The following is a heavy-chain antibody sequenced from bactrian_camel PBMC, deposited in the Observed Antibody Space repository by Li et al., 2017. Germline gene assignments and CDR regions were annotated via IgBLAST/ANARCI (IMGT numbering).Heavy chain of an antibody. J-gene: IGHJ4*01. CDR3: AAGAGRGYTPRCTIESSEYTH. CDR2: ITTSTREST. D-gene: IGHD2*01. CDR1: GDTYSTNC. V-gene: IGHV3S1*01. Sequence: HVQLVESGGGSVQIGGSLRLSCAASGDTYSTNCLVWFRQSPDKEREEVAAITTSTRESTYYADSVKGRFTISLDYAKTTVYLQMNSLKPEDTAMCYCAAGAGRGYTPRCTIESSEYTHWGQGTQVTVS.